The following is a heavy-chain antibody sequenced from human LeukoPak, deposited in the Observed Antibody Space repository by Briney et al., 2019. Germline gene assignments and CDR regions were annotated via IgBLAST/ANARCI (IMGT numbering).Heavy chain of an antibody. D-gene: IGHD3-16*01. J-gene: IGHJ4*02. CDR1: GYTXTDYY. CDR3: ARERSNGGLRLDF. CDR2: INPNSGVT. V-gene: IGHV1-2*02. Sequence: GASVKVSCKASGYTXTDYYMHRVRQAPGQGLEWMGWINPNSGVTNYAQNFQGRVTMTRDTSISTAYMELTWLSSDDTAVYYCARERSNGGLRLDFWGQGTLVTASS.